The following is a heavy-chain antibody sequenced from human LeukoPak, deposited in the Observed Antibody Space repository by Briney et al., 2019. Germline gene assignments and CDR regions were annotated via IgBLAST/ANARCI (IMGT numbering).Heavy chain of an antibody. CDR3: TTDTWYSAGH. D-gene: IGHD2-15*01. V-gene: IGHV3-7*03. CDR2: IKKDGSEK. J-gene: IGHJ4*02. Sequence: GGSLRLSCTASGFIFSGSWMAWIRQAPGKGLEWVAIIKKDGSEKYYVDSMKGRFTISRDNAKNSLFLQMNSLRAEDTAIYYCTTDTWYSAGHWGRGTLVTVSS. CDR1: GFIFSGSW.